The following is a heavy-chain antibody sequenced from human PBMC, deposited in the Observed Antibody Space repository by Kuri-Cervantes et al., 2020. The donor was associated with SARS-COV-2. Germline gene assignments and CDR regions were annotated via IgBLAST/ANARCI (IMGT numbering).Heavy chain of an antibody. Sequence: LSLTCAASGFTFSSYAMSWVRQAPGKGLEWVSAISGSGGSTYYADSVKGRFTISRDNFKNTLYRQMNSLRAEDTAVYYCAKVGHYSYGCLGWWGQGTLVTVSS. D-gene: IGHD5-18*01. CDR1: GFTFSSYA. V-gene: IGHV3-23*01. J-gene: IGHJ4*02. CDR3: AKVGHYSYGCLGW. CDR2: ISGSGGST.